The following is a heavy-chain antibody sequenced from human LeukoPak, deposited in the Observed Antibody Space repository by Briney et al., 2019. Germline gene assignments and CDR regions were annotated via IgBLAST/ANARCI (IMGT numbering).Heavy chain of an antibody. CDR1: GYSFTTYW. Sequence: GESLKISCKGSGYSFTTYWIGWVRQMPGKGLEWMGIILPGDSDTRYSPSFQGQVTISADKSISIVYLQWSSLKASDTAMYYCARLESSGFYYVHYWGQGTLVTVSS. J-gene: IGHJ4*02. V-gene: IGHV5-51*01. D-gene: IGHD3-22*01. CDR3: ARLESSGFYYVHY. CDR2: ILPGDSDT.